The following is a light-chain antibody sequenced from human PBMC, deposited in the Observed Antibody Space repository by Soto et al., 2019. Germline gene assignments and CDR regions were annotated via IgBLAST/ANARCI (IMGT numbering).Light chain of an antibody. V-gene: IGKV1-5*01. CDR1: QSISSW. CDR2: DAS. Sequence: DIQMTQSPSTLSASVGDRVTITCRASQSISSWLAWYQQKPGKAPKLLIYDASSLESGVPSRFSGSGSGTEFTLTISSLEPEYLAIYFCQQRTNWPPLFTFGPGTKVDIK. J-gene: IGKJ3*01. CDR3: QQRTNWPPLFT.